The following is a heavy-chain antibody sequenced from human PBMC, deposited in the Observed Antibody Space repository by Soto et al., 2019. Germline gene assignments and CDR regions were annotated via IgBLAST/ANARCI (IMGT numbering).Heavy chain of an antibody. V-gene: IGHV1-18*01. CDR2: ISAYNGNT. J-gene: IGHJ3*02. CDR3: ASECFNPQKSAFDI. Sequence: GASVKVSCKASGYTLTSYGISWVRQAPGQGLEWMGWISAYNGNTNYAQKLQGRVTMTTDTSTSTAYMELRSLRSDDTAVYYCASECFNPQKSAFDIWGQGTMVTVSS. CDR1: GYTLTSYG.